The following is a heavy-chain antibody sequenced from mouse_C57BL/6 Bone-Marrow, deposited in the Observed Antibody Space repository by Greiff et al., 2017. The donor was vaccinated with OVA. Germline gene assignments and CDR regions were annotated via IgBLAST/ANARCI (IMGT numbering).Heavy chain of an antibody. J-gene: IGHJ1*03. CDR1: GYTFTSYW. CDR3: ARSVSDSTLGYVDV. D-gene: IGHD6-2*01. CDR2: IDPSDSYT. V-gene: IGHV1-59*01. Sequence: QVQLQQPGAELVRPGTSVKLSCKASGYTFTSYWMHWVKQRPGQGLEWIGVIDPSDSYTNYNQKFKGKATLTVDKSSSTAYMQLSSLTSEDSAVYYCARSVSDSTLGYVDVWGTGTTVTVSS.